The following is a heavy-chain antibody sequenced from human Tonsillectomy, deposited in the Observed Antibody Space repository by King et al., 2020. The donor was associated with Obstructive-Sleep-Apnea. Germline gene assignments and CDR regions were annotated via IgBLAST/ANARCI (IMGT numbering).Heavy chain of an antibody. Sequence: QLVESGPGLVKPSETLSRTCTVSVDAFSSKDFFWGWIRQPPGKGRECIWSISYSGSTYANPSLRSGVTISVDTSKKVFSLNLRSVTAADTAVYYCARVYGDYAPFDYWGQGTLVTVSS. CDR2: ISYSGST. CDR1: VDAFSSKDFF. D-gene: IGHD4-17*01. V-gene: IGHV4-39*07. J-gene: IGHJ4*02. CDR3: ARVYGDYAPFDY.